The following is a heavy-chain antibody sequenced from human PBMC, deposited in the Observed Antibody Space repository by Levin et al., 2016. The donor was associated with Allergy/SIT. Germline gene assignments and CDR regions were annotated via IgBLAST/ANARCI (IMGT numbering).Heavy chain of an antibody. J-gene: IGHJ6*02. CDR2: IFPADSDI. V-gene: IGHV5-51*01. D-gene: IGHD2-21*01. Sequence: VRQMPGKGLEWMGIIFPADSDIRYSPSFQGQVTISADWSIGTAYLQWDSLKASDTAMYYCATSGAHVVPHYYFGFDVWGQGTTVTVSS. CDR3: ATSGAHVVPHYYFGFDV.